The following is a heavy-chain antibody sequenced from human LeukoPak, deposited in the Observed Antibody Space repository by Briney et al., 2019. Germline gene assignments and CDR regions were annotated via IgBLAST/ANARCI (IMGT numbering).Heavy chain of an antibody. CDR3: ARVGSSGYYYYYYGMDV. CDR2: IYYSGST. V-gene: IGHV4-59*01. Sequence: SETLSLTCTVSGGSISSYYWSWIRQPPGRGLEWIGYIYYSGSTNYNPSLKSRVTISVDTSKNQFSLKLSSVTAADTAVYYCARVGSSGYYYYYYGMDVWGQGTTVTVSS. D-gene: IGHD3-22*01. CDR1: GGSISSYY. J-gene: IGHJ6*02.